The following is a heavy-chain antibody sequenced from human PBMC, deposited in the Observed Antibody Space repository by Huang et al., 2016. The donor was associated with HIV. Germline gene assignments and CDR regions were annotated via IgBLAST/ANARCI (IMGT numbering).Heavy chain of an antibody. Sequence: QIQLMQSGPELKQPGASVKVSCKASGYTFTSYGITWVRQAPGQGPEWGCWSSASSGDTEYAQKFHGRVTLTTDTSTNIAYMELRSLRSDDTAKYYCARDPKYHRIGYYRQRRGIDIWGQGTMVIVSS. CDR1: GYTFTSYG. V-gene: IGHV1-18*01. J-gene: IGHJ3*02. CDR3: ARDPKYHRIGYYRQRRGIDI. CDR2: SSASSGDT. D-gene: IGHD3-22*01.